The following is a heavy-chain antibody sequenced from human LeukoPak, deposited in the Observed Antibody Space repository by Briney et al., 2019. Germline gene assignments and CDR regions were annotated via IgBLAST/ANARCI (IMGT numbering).Heavy chain of an antibody. CDR3: ARENGGNMDY. CDR2: IYHGRNT. CDR1: GYSVSSGYY. D-gene: IGHD4-23*01. V-gene: IGHV4-38-2*02. J-gene: IGHJ4*02. Sequence: SETLSLTCTVSGYSVSSGYYWGWIRQPPGEGLEWIGSIYHGRNTYYNPSLKSRVTLSIDTSKNQFSLKLSSVTAADTAVYYCARENGGNMDYWGQGTLVTVSS.